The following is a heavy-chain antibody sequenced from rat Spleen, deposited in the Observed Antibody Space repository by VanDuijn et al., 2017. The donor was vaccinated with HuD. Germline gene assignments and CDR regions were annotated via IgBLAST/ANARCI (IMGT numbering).Heavy chain of an antibody. J-gene: IGHJ2*01. Sequence: EVHLVESGGGLVQPGRSMKLSCAASGFTFSNYDMAWVRQAPTKGLEWVATISYDGSSTYYRDSVKGRFTISRDNAKSTLYLQMDSLRSEDTATYYCARHEVFDYWGQGIMVTVSS. CDR3: ARHEVFDY. V-gene: IGHV5-29*01. CDR1: GFTFSNYD. CDR2: ISYDGSST.